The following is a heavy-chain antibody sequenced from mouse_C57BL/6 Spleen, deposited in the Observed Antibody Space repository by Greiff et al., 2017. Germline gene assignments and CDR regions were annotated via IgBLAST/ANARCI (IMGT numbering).Heavy chain of an antibody. CDR3: ARSEQLRLHY. CDR1: GYTFTSYW. D-gene: IGHD3-2*02. CDR2: IDPSDSYT. V-gene: IGHV1-69*01. J-gene: IGHJ2*01. Sequence: VQLQQPGAELVMPGASVKLSCKASGYTFTSYWMHWVKQRPGQGLEWIGEIDPSDSYTNYNQKFKGKSTLTVDKSSSTAYMQLSSLTSEDSAVYYCARSEQLRLHYWGQGTTLTVSS.